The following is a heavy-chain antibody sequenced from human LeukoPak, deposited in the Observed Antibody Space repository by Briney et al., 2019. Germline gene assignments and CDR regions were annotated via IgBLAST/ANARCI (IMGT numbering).Heavy chain of an antibody. Sequence: GGSLRLSCAASGIAFNEAWMTWARQPPGKGLEWVGRIKTKIHGGTIDYAAPVKGRSTISRDDSKNTLYLEMNGLRSEDTGFYYCSPDCAGSTTCYRNYHIWGQGTMVTVSS. CDR3: SPDCAGSTTCYRNYHI. J-gene: IGHJ3*02. CDR2: IKTKIHGGTI. D-gene: IGHD2/OR15-2a*01. V-gene: IGHV3-15*01. CDR1: GIAFNEAW.